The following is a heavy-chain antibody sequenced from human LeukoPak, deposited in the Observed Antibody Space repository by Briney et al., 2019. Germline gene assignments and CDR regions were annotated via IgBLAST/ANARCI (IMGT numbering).Heavy chain of an antibody. CDR2: IIPILGIA. Sequence: SVKVSCKASGGTFSSYAISWVRQAPGQGLEWMGRIIPILGIANYAQKLQGRVTITADKSTSTAYMELSSLRSEDTAVYYCARVRRSGSSLSYWGQGTLVTVSS. V-gene: IGHV1-69*04. J-gene: IGHJ4*02. CDR1: GGTFSSYA. CDR3: ARVRRSGSSLSY. D-gene: IGHD3-10*01.